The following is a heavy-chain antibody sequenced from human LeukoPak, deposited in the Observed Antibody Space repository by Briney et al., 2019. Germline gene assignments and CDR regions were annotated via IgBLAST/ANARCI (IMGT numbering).Heavy chain of an antibody. V-gene: IGHV3-21*01. CDR3: AGVATPVTTTYYYYYMDV. CDR1: GFTFSSYS. D-gene: IGHD4-17*01. J-gene: IGHJ6*03. CDR2: ISSSSSYI. Sequence: GGSLRLSCAASGFTFSSYSMNWVRQAPGKGLEWVSSISSSSSYIYYADSVKGRFTISRDNAKNSLYLQMNSLRAEDTAVYYCAGVATPVTTTYYYYYMDVWGKGTTVTVSS.